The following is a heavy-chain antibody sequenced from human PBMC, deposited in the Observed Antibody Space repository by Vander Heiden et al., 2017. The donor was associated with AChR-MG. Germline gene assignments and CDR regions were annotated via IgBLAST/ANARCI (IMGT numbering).Heavy chain of an antibody. CDR1: GFTFSSYA. V-gene: IGHV3-23*01. D-gene: IGHD1-26*01. CDR3: AKTGATTSNYYYYMDV. J-gene: IGHJ6*03. Sequence: EVQLLESGGGLVQPGGSLRLSCAASGFTFSSYAMSWVRQAPGKGLEWVSAISGSGGSTYYADSVKGRFTISRDNSKNTLYLQMNSLRAEDTAVYYCAKTGATTSNYYYYMDVWGKGTTVNVAS. CDR2: ISGSGGST.